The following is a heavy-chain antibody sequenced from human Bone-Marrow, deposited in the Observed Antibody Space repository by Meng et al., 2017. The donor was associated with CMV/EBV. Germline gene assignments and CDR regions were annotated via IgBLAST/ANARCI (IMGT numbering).Heavy chain of an antibody. CDR3: ARGSFRILTGYSYPYYFDH. CDR1: GYTFTSYG. J-gene: IGHJ4*02. V-gene: IGHV1-2*02. D-gene: IGHD3-9*01. Sequence: ASVKVSCKASGYTFTSYGISWVRQAPGQGLEWMGWINPKSGGTHYSQKFQGRVTMTRDTSISTAYMELSRLISDDTAVYYCARGSFRILTGYSYPYYFDHWGQATLVPVSS. CDR2: INPKSGGT.